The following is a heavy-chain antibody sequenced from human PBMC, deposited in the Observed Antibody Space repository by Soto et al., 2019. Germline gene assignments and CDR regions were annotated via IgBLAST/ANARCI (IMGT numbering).Heavy chain of an antibody. D-gene: IGHD3-10*01. CDR2: ISYGGSNK. CDR1: GFTFSSYA. Sequence: PGESLKISCAASGFTFSSYAMHWVRQAPGKGLEWVAVISYGGSNKYYADSVKGRFTISRDNSKNTLYLQMNSLRAEDTAVYYCARDSLNRGAFDIWGQGTMVTVSS. J-gene: IGHJ3*02. V-gene: IGHV3-30-3*01. CDR3: ARDSLNRGAFDI.